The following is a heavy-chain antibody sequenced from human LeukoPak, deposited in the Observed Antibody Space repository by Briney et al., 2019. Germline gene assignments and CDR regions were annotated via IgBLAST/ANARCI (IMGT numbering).Heavy chain of an antibody. V-gene: IGHV4-34*01. J-gene: IGHJ1*01. CDR2: INHSGST. D-gene: IGHD2-15*01. CDR3: ASSQQELEYCSGGSCPRYFQH. Sequence: SETLSLTCAVYGGSFSGYYWSWIRQPPGKGLEWIGEINHSGSTNYNPSLKSRVTISVDTSKNQFSLKLSSVTAAGTAVYYCASSQQELEYCSGGSCPRYFQHWGQGTLVTVSS. CDR1: GGSFSGYY.